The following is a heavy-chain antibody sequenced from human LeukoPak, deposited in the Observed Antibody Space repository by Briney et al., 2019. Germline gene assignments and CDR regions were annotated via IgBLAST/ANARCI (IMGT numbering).Heavy chain of an antibody. Sequence: GGSLRLSCAASGFTFSSYDMHWVRQATGKGLEWVSAIGTAGDTYYPGSVKGRFTISRENAKNSLYLQMNSLRAGDTAVYYCARWSSSRAFDIWGQGTMVTVPS. CDR2: IGTAGDT. CDR3: ARWSSSRAFDI. J-gene: IGHJ3*02. CDR1: GFTFSSYD. D-gene: IGHD6-13*01. V-gene: IGHV3-13*01.